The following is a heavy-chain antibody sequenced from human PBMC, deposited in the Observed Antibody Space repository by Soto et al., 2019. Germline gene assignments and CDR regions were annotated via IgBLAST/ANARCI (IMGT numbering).Heavy chain of an antibody. D-gene: IGHD6-13*01. CDR3: ARHKDTSSRYLLPDF. Sequence: SETLSLTCTVSGGSISSGSYYWGWVRQPPGKWLEWIGSIYYSGNAYYNPSLKSRVAVSVDTSKNQFSLKVTSVTATDTAVYYCARHKDTSSRYLLPDFWGQGTLVTVSS. V-gene: IGHV4-39*01. J-gene: IGHJ4*02. CDR1: GGSISSGSYY. CDR2: IYYSGNA.